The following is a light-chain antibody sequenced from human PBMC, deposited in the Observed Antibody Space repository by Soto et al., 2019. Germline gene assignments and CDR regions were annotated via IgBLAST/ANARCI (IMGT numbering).Light chain of an antibody. CDR1: QSVGSY. J-gene: IGKJ4*01. CDR3: QQRTDWPLT. V-gene: IGKV3-11*01. CDR2: DAS. Sequence: ETVLTQSPATLSLSPGQRATFSCRASQSVGSYLALYQQKPGQAPRLLIYDASNRATGIPARFIGSGSGTDFTLTITSLEPEDFAVYFCQQRTDWPLTFGGGTKLEI.